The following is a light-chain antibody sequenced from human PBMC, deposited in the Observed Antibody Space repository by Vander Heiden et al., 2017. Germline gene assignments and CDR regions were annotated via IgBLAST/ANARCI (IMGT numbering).Light chain of an antibody. V-gene: IGLV2-11*01. Sequence: QSALTQPRSVSGSPGQSVTISCTGSNNDVGSSNYVTWYRQDPGKAPKLLIYDVHKRPSGVPDRFSGSKSGITASLTISGLQSDDEADYYCCSSRFKTSFLSGGGTRLTVL. J-gene: IGLJ3*02. CDR2: DVH. CDR1: NNDVGSSNY. CDR3: CSSRFKTSFL.